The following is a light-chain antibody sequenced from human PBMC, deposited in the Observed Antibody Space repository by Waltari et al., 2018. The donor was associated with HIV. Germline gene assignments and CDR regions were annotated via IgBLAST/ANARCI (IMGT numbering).Light chain of an antibody. Sequence: QSALTQPASVSGSPGQSVTVSCSGSGKDLGAYDYVSWFQQHPDKAPQLIILDVSKRPSGISDRFSASKSGNTASLTISGLQPEDEADYFCCSYTSSDTWVFGGGTKVTVL. CDR1: GKDLGAYDY. J-gene: IGLJ3*02. CDR3: CSYTSSDTWV. V-gene: IGLV2-14*03. CDR2: DVS.